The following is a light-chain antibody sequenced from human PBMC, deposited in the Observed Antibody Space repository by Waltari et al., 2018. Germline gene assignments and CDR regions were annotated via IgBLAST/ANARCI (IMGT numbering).Light chain of an antibody. J-gene: IGKJ2*01. CDR1: QSVTRK. V-gene: IGKV3-15*01. Sequence: EIVMTQSPATLALSPGHRATPSCRASQSVTRKLSWYQQKPGQVPRLLIYGVSTRATGIPARFSGSGSGTEFTLTISSLQSEDSAVYYCSQYNDWPYTFGQGTKLELQ. CDR3: SQYNDWPYT. CDR2: GVS.